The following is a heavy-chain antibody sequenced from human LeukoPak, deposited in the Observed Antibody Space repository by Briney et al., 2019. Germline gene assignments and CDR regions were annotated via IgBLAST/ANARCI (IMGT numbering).Heavy chain of an antibody. V-gene: IGHV3-15*01. Sequence: GGSLRLSCAASGFTFSNAWMSWVRQAPGKGLEWVGRIKSKTDGGTTDYAAPVKGRFTISRDDSKNTLYLQMNSLKTEDTAVYYCTTAPRYYYDSSGDRGFTAFDYWGQGTLVTVSS. CDR1: GFTFSNAW. CDR2: IKSKTDGGTT. D-gene: IGHD3-22*01. CDR3: TTAPRYYYDSSGDRGFTAFDY. J-gene: IGHJ4*02.